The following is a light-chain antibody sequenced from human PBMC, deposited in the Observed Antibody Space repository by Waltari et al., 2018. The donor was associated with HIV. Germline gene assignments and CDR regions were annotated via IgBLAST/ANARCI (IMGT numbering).Light chain of an antibody. CDR3: QQRTNWLWT. CDR1: KSVSNY. J-gene: IGKJ1*01. CDR2: DAS. Sequence: EVVLTQSPATLSLSPGERATLPCRSSKSVSNYLTWYQQKPGPAPRLLIYDASTGATGIPARFSGSGSGTDFTLTITSLEPEDFAVYYCQQRTNWLWTFGQGTKVEIK. V-gene: IGKV3-11*01.